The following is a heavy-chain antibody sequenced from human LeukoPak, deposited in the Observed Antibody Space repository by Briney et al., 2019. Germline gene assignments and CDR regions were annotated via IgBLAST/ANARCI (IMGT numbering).Heavy chain of an antibody. D-gene: IGHD3-3*01. CDR2: TNPEGGDK. CDR1: GFTFSINW. Sequence: GGSLRLSCAASGFTFSINWMTWVRQAPGKGLEWLANTNPEGGDKYYVDSVKGRFTISRDNAKNSVFLHLNSLRAEDTAVYYCARDKDDYWSGYYDYWGQGTLVTVSS. J-gene: IGHJ4*02. V-gene: IGHV3-7*01. CDR3: ARDKDDYWSGYYDY.